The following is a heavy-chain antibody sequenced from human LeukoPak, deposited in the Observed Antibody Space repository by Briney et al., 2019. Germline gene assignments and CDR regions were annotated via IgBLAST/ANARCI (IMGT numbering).Heavy chain of an antibody. D-gene: IGHD3-22*01. CDR2: IYHSGST. CDR1: GYSISSGYY. CDR3: ARDTTYYDSSGSSPFDY. J-gene: IGHJ4*02. V-gene: IGHV4-38-2*02. Sequence: SETLSLTCTVSGYSISSGYYWGWIRQPPGKGLEWIGSIYHSGSTYYNPSLKSRVTISVDASKNQFSLKLSSVTAADTAVYYCARDTTYYDSSGSSPFDYWGQGTLVTVSS.